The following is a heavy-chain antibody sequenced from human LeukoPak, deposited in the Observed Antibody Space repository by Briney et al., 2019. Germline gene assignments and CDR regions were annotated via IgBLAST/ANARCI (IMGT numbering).Heavy chain of an antibody. CDR1: GGSITSNTYY. D-gene: IGHD5-18*01. J-gene: IGHJ4*02. CDR3: ARGFGYSFGYIGY. V-gene: IGHV4-61*05. CDR2: IYYSGST. Sequence: SETLSLTCTVSGGSITSNTYYWGWIRQPPGKGLEWIGYIYYSGSTNYNPSLKSRVSISVDTSKNQFSLKLSSVTAADTAVYYCARGFGYSFGYIGYWGQGTLVTVSS.